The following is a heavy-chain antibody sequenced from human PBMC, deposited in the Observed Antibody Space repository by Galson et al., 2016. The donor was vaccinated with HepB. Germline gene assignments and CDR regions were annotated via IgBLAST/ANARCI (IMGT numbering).Heavy chain of an antibody. CDR3: AKDGLYYGSGSYGSVDY. J-gene: IGHJ4*02. CDR1: GFRFSSYA. V-gene: IGHV3-30*18. D-gene: IGHD3-10*01. Sequence: SLRLSCAASGFRFSSYAMHWVRQAPGKGLEWVAVISSDGSNKYYTDSVKGRITISRDNSKNTLYLQMTSLRAEDRAVYYCAKDGLYYGSGSYGSVDYWGQGTLVTVSS. CDR2: ISSDGSNK.